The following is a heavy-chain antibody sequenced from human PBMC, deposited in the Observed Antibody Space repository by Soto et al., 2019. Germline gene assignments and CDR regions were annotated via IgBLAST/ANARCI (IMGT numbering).Heavy chain of an antibody. CDR3: AKDPGTQPLLPYYFDY. Sequence: PGGSLRLSCAASGFTVSSYAMSWVRQAPGKGLEWVSAISGSGGSTYYADSVKGRFTISRDNSKNTLYLQMNSLRAEDTAVYYCAKDPGTQPLLPYYFDYWGQGPLVTVSS. CDR1: GFTVSSYA. J-gene: IGHJ4*02. CDR2: ISGSGGST. D-gene: IGHD2-15*01. V-gene: IGHV3-23*01.